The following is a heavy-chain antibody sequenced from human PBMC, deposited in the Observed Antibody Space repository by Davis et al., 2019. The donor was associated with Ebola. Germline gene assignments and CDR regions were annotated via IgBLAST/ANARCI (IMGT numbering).Heavy chain of an antibody. CDR1: GYRFTSYY. CDR2: INPITGGT. J-gene: IGHJ3*02. CDR3: AREGGRYYDSSGYVFDI. V-gene: IGHV1-46*01. D-gene: IGHD3-22*01. Sequence: ASVKVSCKASGYRFTSYYMHWVRQAPGQGLEWMGIINPITGGTSYAQNFQVRVNMTRDTSTSTVYMELSSLRSEHTAVYYCAREGGRYYDSSGYVFDIWGQGTMVKVAS.